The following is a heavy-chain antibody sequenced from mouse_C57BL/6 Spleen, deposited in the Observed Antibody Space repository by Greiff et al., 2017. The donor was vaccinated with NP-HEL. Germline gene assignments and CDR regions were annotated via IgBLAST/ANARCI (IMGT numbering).Heavy chain of an antibody. D-gene: IGHD2-4*01. V-gene: IGHV1-61*01. CDR1: GYTFTSYW. CDR2: IYPSDSET. J-gene: IGHJ3*01. Sequence: QVQLQQSGAELVRPGSSVKLSCKASGYTFTSYWMDWVKQRPGQGLEWIGNIYPSDSETHYNQKFKDKATLTVDKSSSTAYMQLSSLTSEDSAVYYCARSYDYEAWFAYWGQGTLVTVSA. CDR3: ARSYDYEAWFAY.